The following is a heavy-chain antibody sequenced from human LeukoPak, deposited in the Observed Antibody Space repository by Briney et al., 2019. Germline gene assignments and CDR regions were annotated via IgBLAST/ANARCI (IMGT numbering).Heavy chain of an antibody. D-gene: IGHD4-17*01. Sequence: SETLSLTCTVSGGSINSADYYWSWIRQRPGKGLEWIGYIYYNGVTYYTPSPKSRLTISMDTSKNQFSLKLSSVTAADTAVYYCARVTTLTTISPWGLGTLVTVSS. CDR3: ARVTTLTTISP. V-gene: IGHV4-31*03. J-gene: IGHJ4*02. CDR1: GGSINSADYY. CDR2: IYYNGVT.